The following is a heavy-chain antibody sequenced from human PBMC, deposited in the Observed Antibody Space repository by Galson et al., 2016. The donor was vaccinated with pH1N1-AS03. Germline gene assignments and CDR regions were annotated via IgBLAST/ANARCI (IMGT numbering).Heavy chain of an antibody. V-gene: IGHV4-59*08. CDR1: GGSVGGNY. CDR3: ARPIADDYNNWYFDL. J-gene: IGHJ2*01. Sequence: LTCTVSGGSVGGNYWSWIRQPPGTGLEWIGYVDNSGSTFYNPSLKSRVTISEDTSKNQFALKFSSLTAADTAVYFCARPIADDYNNWYFDLWGRGTLVTVSS. CDR2: VDNSGST. D-gene: IGHD3-22*01.